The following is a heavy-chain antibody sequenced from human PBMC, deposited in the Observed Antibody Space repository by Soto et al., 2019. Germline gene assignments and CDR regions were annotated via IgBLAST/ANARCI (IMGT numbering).Heavy chain of an antibody. CDR1: GFTFSSYA. CDR2: ISYDGSNK. V-gene: IGHV3-30-3*01. D-gene: IGHD2-2*01. Sequence: SLRLSCAASGFTFSSYAMHWVRQAPGKGLEWVAVISYDGSNKYYADSVKGRFTISRDNSKNTLYLQMNSLRAEDTAVYYCARRIVVVPAAPLDYWGPGTLVTVSS. J-gene: IGHJ4*02. CDR3: ARRIVVVPAAPLDY.